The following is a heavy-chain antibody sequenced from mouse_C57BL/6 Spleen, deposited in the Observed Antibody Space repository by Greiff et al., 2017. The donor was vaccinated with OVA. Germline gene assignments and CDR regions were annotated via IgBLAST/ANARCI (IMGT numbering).Heavy chain of an antibody. CDR1: GFTFSSYT. D-gene: IGHD4-1*01. J-gene: IGHJ3*01. V-gene: IGHV5-9*04. CDR2: ISGGGGNT. CDR3: ARQNWDGGCAH. Sequence: EVQRVESGGGLVKPGGSLKLSCAASGFTFSSYTMSWVRQTPEKRLEWVATISGGGGNTYYPDSVKGRFTISRDNAKNTLYLQMSSLRSEDTAVYHCARQNWDGGCAHWGQGSLVTVSA.